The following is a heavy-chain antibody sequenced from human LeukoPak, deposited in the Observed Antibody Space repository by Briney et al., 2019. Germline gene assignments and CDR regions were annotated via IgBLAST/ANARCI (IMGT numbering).Heavy chain of an antibody. J-gene: IGHJ4*02. CDR1: GFPFSTYA. CDR2: ISGSGGDT. V-gene: IGHV3-23*01. Sequence: GGSLRLSCAASGFPFSTYAMSWVRQAPGKGLEWVSVISGSGGDTYYADSVKGRFTISGDNSKNTVYLQTNSLRAEDTALYYCAKGGVYGDYYFDYWGQGTLVTVSS. CDR3: AKGGVYGDYYFDY. D-gene: IGHD4-17*01.